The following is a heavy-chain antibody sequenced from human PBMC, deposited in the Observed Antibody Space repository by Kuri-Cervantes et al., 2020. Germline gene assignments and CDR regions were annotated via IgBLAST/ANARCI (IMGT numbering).Heavy chain of an antibody. CDR2: IKQDGSEK. CDR1: GLTFSSYW. CDR3: ATYRGGGIGYYRLDY. D-gene: IGHD3-22*01. V-gene: IGHV3-7*01. J-gene: IGHJ4*02. Sequence: GGSLRLSCVVSGLTFSSYWMTWVRQAPGKGLEWVANIKQDGSEKFYVDSVKGRFTISRDNPKNSLYLQMNSLRAEDTAVYYCATYRGGGIGYYRLDYWGQGTLVPSPQ.